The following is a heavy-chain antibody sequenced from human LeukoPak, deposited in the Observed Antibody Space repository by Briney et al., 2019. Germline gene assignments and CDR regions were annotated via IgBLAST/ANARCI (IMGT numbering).Heavy chain of an antibody. CDR1: GLTFDDYA. CDR3: VKGGGSYYGSGSYSFFDY. J-gene: IGHJ4*02. D-gene: IGHD3-10*01. V-gene: IGHV3-9*01. CDR2: INWNSDSI. Sequence: GGSLRLSRAASGLTFDDYAMHWVRQVPGKGLEWVSGINWNSDSIGYADSVKGRFTISRDNAKNSLYLQMNSLRAEDTALYYCVKGGGSYYGSGSYSFFDYWGRGTLVTVSS.